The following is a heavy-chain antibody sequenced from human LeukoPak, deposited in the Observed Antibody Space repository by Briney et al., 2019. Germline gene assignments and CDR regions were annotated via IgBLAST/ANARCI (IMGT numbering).Heavy chain of an antibody. Sequence: GGSLRLSCAASGFIFTKCSMSWVRQAPGKGLEWISYTSHRDGVTYYADSVKGRFTTSRDNVENLVFLQMNSLRAEDTAVYYCVGDGVGVLPGDVFDMWGQGTMVTVSS. D-gene: IGHD2-8*01. V-gene: IGHV3-48*01. CDR2: TSHRDGVT. J-gene: IGHJ3*02. CDR1: GFIFTKCS. CDR3: VGDGVGVLPGDVFDM.